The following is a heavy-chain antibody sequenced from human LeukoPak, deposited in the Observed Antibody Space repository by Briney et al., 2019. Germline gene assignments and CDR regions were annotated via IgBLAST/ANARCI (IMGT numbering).Heavy chain of an antibody. J-gene: IGHJ6*02. D-gene: IGHD3-22*01. V-gene: IGHV1-8*01. CDR1: GGTFTSYD. CDR3: ARGLVDYYDSSGYPTGMDV. Sequence: ASVKVSCKASGGTFTSYDINWVRQATGQGLEWMGWMNPNSGNTGYAQKFQGRVTMTRNTSISTAYMELSSLRSEDTAVYYCARGLVDYYDSSGYPTGMDVWGQGTTVTVSS. CDR2: MNPNSGNT.